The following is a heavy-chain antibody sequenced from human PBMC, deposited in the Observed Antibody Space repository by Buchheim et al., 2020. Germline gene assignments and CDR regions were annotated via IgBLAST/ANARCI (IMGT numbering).Heavy chain of an antibody. Sequence: VQLVESGGGVVQPGRSLRLSCAASGFTFSSYAMHWVRQAPGKGLEWVAVISYDGNNQYYADSVEGRFTISRDNSKNTLYLQMNSLRAEDTAVYYCARDPDEGYFDYWGQGTL. CDR2: ISYDGNNQ. V-gene: IGHV3-30-3*01. CDR1: GFTFSSYA. CDR3: ARDPDEGYFDY. J-gene: IGHJ4*02.